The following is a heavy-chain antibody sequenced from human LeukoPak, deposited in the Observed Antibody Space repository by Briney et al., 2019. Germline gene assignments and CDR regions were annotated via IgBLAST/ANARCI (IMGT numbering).Heavy chain of an antibody. Sequence: ASVKVSCKASGYTFTGYYKHWVRQAPGQGLEWMGWINPNSGGTNYAQKFQGRVTMTRDTSISTAYMELSRLRSDDTAVYYCASPAAAVFSGAFDIWGQGTMVTVSS. CDR3: ASPAAAVFSGAFDI. D-gene: IGHD6-13*01. V-gene: IGHV1-2*02. J-gene: IGHJ3*02. CDR2: INPNSGGT. CDR1: GYTFTGYY.